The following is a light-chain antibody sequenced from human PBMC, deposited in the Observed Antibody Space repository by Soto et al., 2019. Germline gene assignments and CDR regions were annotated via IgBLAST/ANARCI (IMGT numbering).Light chain of an antibody. Sequence: IVMTQSPATLYVSPGERATLSCRASQSVSSNLAWYQQKPGQAPRLLIYDASNRATGIPARFSGSGSGTDFTLTISSLEPEDFAVYYCQQSSNWPLTFGGGTKVDIK. CDR1: QSVSSN. CDR3: QQSSNWPLT. V-gene: IGKV3-11*01. J-gene: IGKJ4*01. CDR2: DAS.